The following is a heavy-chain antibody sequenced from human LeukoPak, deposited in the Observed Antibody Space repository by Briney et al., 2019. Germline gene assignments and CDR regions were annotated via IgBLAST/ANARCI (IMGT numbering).Heavy chain of an antibody. CDR2: IYPGDSDT. J-gene: IGHJ3*02. D-gene: IGHD6-13*01. CDR1: GYSFTYYW. CDR3: ARRRAAAGMDDAFDI. V-gene: IGHV5-51*01. Sequence: GESLKISCKGSGYSFTYYWIGWVRQMPGKGLEWMGIIYPGDSDTRYSPSFQGQVTISADKSISTAYLQWSSLKASDTAMYYCARRRAAAGMDDAFDIWGQGTMVTVSS.